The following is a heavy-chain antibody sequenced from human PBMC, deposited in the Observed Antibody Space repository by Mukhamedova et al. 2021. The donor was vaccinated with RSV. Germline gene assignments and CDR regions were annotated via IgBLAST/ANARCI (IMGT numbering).Heavy chain of an antibody. Sequence: ISASGGSTYYADSVKGRTTISRDISANTLFLLLSSLRAEDTAVYYCATHSESLVTNKQKSLHNWGPGTLVTVSS. CDR2: ISASGGST. J-gene: IGHJ1*01. D-gene: IGHD2-21*02. V-gene: IGHV3-23*01. CDR3: ATHSESLVTNKQKSLHN.